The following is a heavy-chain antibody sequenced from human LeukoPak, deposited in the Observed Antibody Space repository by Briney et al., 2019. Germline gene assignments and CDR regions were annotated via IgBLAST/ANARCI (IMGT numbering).Heavy chain of an antibody. Sequence: SVKVSCKASGGTFSSYAISWVRQAPGQGLEWMGRIIPIFGTANYAQKFQGRVTITTDESTSTAYMELSSLRSEDTAVYYCARGNIVVGRSSYYFDYWGQGTLVTVSS. CDR2: IIPIFGTA. J-gene: IGHJ4*02. V-gene: IGHV1-69*05. CDR3: ARGNIVVGRSSYYFDY. D-gene: IGHD2-2*01. CDR1: GGTFSSYA.